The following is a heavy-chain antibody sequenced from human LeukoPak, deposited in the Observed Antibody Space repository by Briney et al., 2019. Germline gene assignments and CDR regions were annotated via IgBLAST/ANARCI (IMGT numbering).Heavy chain of an antibody. CDR1: GGSISSHY. V-gene: IGHV4-59*11. Sequence: SETLSLTCTVSGGSISSHYWSWIRQFPGKSLEWIGYVYYNGRTSYNPSLKSRVTISVDMSRNQFSLNLTSVTAADTAVYYCARVFYGSGTGPYYGMDVWGQGTTVTVSS. J-gene: IGHJ6*02. CDR2: VYYNGRT. D-gene: IGHD3-10*01. CDR3: ARVFYGSGTGPYYGMDV.